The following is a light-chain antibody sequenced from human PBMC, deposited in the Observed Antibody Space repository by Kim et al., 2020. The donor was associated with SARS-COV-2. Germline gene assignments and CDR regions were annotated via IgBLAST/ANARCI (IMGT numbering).Light chain of an antibody. J-gene: IGLJ3*02. V-gene: IGLV2-14*04. CDR2: DVS. CDR1: SGDVGGYNY. Sequence: GQSITNACTGTSGDVGGYNYVSWYQQHPGKAPKLMIYDVSKRPSGVSNRFSGSKSGNTASLTISGLQAEDEADYYCSSYTSSSTWVFGGGTQLTVL. CDR3: SSYTSSSTWV.